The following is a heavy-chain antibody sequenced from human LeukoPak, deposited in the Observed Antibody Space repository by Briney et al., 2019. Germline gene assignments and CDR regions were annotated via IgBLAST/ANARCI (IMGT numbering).Heavy chain of an antibody. CDR2: IKQDGSEK. CDR1: GFTFSSYW. CDR3: ARVEECSGGSCYSDWGYYYYGMDV. V-gene: IGHV3-7*05. Sequence: GGSLRLSCAASGFTFSSYWMSWVRQAPGKGLEWVANIKQDGSEKYYVDSVKGRFTISRDNAKNSLYLQMNSLRAEDTAVYYCARVEECSGGSCYSDWGYYYYGMDVWGQGTTVTVSS. J-gene: IGHJ6*02. D-gene: IGHD2-15*01.